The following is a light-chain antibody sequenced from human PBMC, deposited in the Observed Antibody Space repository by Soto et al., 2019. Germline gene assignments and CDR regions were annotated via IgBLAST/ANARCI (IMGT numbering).Light chain of an antibody. CDR3: QQTYSTPRT. Sequence: DIQMTQSPSSLSASVGDRVTIACRASQTITSYLNWYQQKPVKAPKLLIYAASSLQSGVPSRFSGSGSGTAFTLTISSLQPEDFATYYCQQTYSTPRTFGQGTKVDIK. CDR2: AAS. J-gene: IGKJ1*01. V-gene: IGKV1-39*01. CDR1: QTITSY.